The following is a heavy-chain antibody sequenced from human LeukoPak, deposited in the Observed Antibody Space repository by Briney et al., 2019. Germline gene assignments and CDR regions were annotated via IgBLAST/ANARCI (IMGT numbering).Heavy chain of an antibody. D-gene: IGHD4-23*01. CDR1: GFTFSSYA. Sequence: GGSLRLSCAASGFTFSSYAMSWVRQAPGKGLEWVSAISGSGGSTYYADSVKGRFTISRDNSKNTLYLQMNSLRAEDTAVYYCAKDLYYGGNPRGAFDIWGQGTMVTVSS. CDR3: AKDLYYGGNPRGAFDI. V-gene: IGHV3-23*01. J-gene: IGHJ3*02. CDR2: ISGSGGST.